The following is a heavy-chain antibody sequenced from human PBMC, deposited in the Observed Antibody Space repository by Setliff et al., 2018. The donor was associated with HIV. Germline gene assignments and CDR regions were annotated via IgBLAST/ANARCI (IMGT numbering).Heavy chain of an antibody. CDR2: ISPHNGNT. Sequence: GASVKVSCKASGYIFTNQYITWVRQAPGQGLEWMGWISPHNGNTKYGEKFQARVTMTADTSTTAAYMELSSLRSEDTAVYYCARVPYSSGYWGQGTLVTVSS. D-gene: IGHD6-19*01. CDR3: ARVPYSSGY. J-gene: IGHJ4*02. V-gene: IGHV1-18*01. CDR1: GYIFTNQY.